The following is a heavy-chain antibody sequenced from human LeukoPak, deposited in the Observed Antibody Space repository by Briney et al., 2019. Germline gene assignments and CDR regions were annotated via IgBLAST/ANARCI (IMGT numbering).Heavy chain of an antibody. CDR1: GFTFSSYA. V-gene: IGHV3-23*01. J-gene: IGHJ4*02. Sequence: GGSLRLSCAASGFTFSSYAMTWVRQAPGQGLERVSAVTDSGDKVFYADSVKGRFTISRDNSKNTLYLQMSSLRVEDTAVYYCVEGSGSSGYYPLNYWGQGTLVTVSS. D-gene: IGHD3-22*01. CDR3: VEGSGSSGYYPLNY. CDR2: VTDSGDKV.